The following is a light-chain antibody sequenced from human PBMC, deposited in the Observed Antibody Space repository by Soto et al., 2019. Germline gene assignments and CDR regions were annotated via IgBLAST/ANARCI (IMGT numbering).Light chain of an antibody. J-gene: IGLJ1*01. CDR1: SSDVGGYNY. CDR2: EVS. CDR3: SSYTSRTTLV. V-gene: IGLV2-14*01. Sequence: ALTQRASVSGSPGQSITISCTGTSSDVGGYNYVSWYQQHPGKAPKLMIYEVSNRPSGVSNRFSGSKSANTASLTISGLQAEDEADYYCSSYTSRTTLVFGTGTKVTVL.